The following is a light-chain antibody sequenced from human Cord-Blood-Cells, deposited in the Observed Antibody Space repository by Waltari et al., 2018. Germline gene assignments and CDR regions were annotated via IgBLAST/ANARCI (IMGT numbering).Light chain of an antibody. J-gene: IGLJ3*02. V-gene: IGLV2-14*03. CDR1: SSDVGGYNY. CDR2: DVS. CDR3: SSYTSSSTWV. Sequence: QSALTQPASVSGSPGQSITISCTGTSSDVGGYNYVSWYQQHPGKAPKLMIYDVSNRPSGVSNRFSGSKSGNTASLTRSGLQAEDEADYYCSSYTSSSTWVFGGGTKLTVL.